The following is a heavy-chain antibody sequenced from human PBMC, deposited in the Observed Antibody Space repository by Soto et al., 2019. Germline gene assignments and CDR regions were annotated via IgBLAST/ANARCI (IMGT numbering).Heavy chain of an antibody. J-gene: IGHJ4*02. CDR3: ARDRTGDPNY. CDR2: INPNSGGT. CDR1: GYTFTGSS. D-gene: IGHD7-27*01. V-gene: IGHV1-2*02. Sequence: QVQLVQSGAEVKKPGASVNVSCEASGYTFTGSSIHWVRQAPGQGLEWMGYINPNSGGTIFAQQFQGRVTMTRDTSISTAYMELSRVASDDTAVYYCARDRTGDPNYWGQGTLVTVSS.